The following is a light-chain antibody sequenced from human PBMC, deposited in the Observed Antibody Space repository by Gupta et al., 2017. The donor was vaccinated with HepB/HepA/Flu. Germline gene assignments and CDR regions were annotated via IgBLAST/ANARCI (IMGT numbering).Light chain of an antibody. J-gene: IGLJ2*01. CDR2: RTN. Sequence: SVVTQPPSLSGTPGQRVTISCSGTSSNIGSNYVFWYQQFPGTAPKFLMYRTNQRPSGVPDRFSGSKSGTSASLIISGLRAEDEADYYCAVCDDSLSHVVFGGGTKLTVL. CDR3: AVCDDSLSHVV. CDR1: SSNIGSNY. V-gene: IGLV1-47*01.